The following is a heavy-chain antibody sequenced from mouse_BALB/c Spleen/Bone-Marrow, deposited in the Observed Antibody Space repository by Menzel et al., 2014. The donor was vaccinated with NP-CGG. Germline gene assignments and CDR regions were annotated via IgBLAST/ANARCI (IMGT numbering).Heavy chain of an antibody. J-gene: IGHJ2*01. D-gene: IGHD2-1*01. V-gene: IGHV1S81*02. CDR2: INPSNGRT. Sequence: VHLVESGAELVKPGASVKLSCTASGYTFNSYWMHWVRRRPGQGLEWIGEINPSNGRTNYNERFKNKATLTVARSSSTAYMQLSSLTSGDSAVYFCARGRVFYGNLFDYWGQGTTLTVSS. CDR3: ARGRVFYGNLFDY. CDR1: GYTFNSYW.